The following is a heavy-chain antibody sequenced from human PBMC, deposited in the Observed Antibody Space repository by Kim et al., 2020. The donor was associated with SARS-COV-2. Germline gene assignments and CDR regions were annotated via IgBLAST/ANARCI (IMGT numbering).Heavy chain of an antibody. CDR2: IYGGDSDT. J-gene: IGHJ3*02. CDR1: GYTFSNYW. D-gene: IGHD1-26*01. V-gene: IGHV5-51*01. CDR3: VRLRGRISHDAFDI. Sequence: GESLKISCQGSGYTFSNYWIAWVRQTPGKGLEYMGIIYGGDSDTKYSPSFQGRVTISADKSISAAYLQWSSLQASDTAIYYCVRLRGRISHDAFDIWGQGTVVTVSS.